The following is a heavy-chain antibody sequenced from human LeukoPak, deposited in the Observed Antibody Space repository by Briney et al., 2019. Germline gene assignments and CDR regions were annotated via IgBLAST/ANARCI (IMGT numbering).Heavy chain of an antibody. V-gene: IGHV3-49*03. CDR3: TRDLYSSWYDLTRDWFDP. J-gene: IGHJ5*02. Sequence: PGRSLRLSCTASGFTFGDYAMSWFRQAPRKGLELVGFIRSKAYGGTTEYAASVKGRFTISRDDSKSIAYLQMNSLKTEDTAVYYCTRDLYSSWYDLTRDWFDPWGQGTLVTVSS. D-gene: IGHD6-13*01. CDR2: IRSKAYGGTT. CDR1: GFTFGDYA.